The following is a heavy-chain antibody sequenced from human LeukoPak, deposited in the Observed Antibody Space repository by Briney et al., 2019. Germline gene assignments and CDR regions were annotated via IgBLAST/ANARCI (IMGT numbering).Heavy chain of an antibody. Sequence: PSETLSLTCTVSGGSISSSSYYWGWIRQPPGKGLEWIGSIYYSGSTYYNPSLKSRVTISVDTSKNQFSLKLSSVTAADTAVYYCATTLWFGMYWFDPWGQGTLVTVSS. J-gene: IGHJ5*02. CDR3: ATTLWFGMYWFDP. V-gene: IGHV4-39*01. CDR1: GGSISSSSYY. CDR2: IYYSGST. D-gene: IGHD3-10*01.